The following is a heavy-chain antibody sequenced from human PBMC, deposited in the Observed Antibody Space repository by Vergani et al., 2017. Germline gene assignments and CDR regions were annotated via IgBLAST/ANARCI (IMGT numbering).Heavy chain of an antibody. CDR2: IIPSLATT. Sequence: QVQLVQSGAEVKKPGSSVKVSCKASGGTFSSYALNWVRQAPGQGLEWMGSIIPSLATTIYAKKFQGRVTMTRDTSTSTVYMELSSLRSEDTAVYYCARGIVSYGFDYWGQGTLVTVSS. V-gene: IGHV1-69*09. D-gene: IGHD4-17*01. CDR3: ARGIVSYGFDY. CDR1: GGTFSSYA. J-gene: IGHJ4*02.